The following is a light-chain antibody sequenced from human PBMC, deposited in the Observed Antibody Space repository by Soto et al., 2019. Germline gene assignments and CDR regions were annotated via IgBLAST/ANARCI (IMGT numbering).Light chain of an antibody. J-gene: IGKJ2*01. V-gene: IGKV3-20*01. CDR1: QSVSSSY. Sequence: EIELTQSPGTLSLSPGERATLSCRASQSVSSSYLAWNQQKPGQAPRLLIYGASIRATGIPDRFSGSGSGTDFTLTISRLEPEDFAVYYCQQYGSSPYTFGQGTKLEIK. CDR3: QQYGSSPYT. CDR2: GAS.